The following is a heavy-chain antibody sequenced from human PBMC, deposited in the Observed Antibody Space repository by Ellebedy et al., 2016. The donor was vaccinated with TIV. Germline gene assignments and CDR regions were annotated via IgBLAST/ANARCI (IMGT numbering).Heavy chain of an antibody. V-gene: IGHV4-34*01. CDR3: ARTHYYYGMDV. CDR2: INHSGST. J-gene: IGHJ6*02. Sequence: MPSETLSLTCAVYGGSFSGYYWSWIRQPPGKGLEWIGEINHSGSTNYNPSLKSRVTISVDTSKNQFSLKLSSVTAADTAVYYCARTHYYYGMDVWGQGTTVTVSS. CDR1: GGSFSGYY.